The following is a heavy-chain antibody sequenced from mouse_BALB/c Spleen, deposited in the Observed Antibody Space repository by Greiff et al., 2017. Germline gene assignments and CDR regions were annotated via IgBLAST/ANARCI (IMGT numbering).Heavy chain of an antibody. Sequence: VQLQQPGAELVKPGASVKLSCKASGYTFTSYWMHWVKQRPRQGLEWIGEINPSNGRTNYNEKFKSKATLTVDKSSSTAYMQLSSLTSEDSAVYYCARHTYFDYWGQGTTLTVSS. CDR1: GYTFTSYW. CDR3: ARHTYFDY. V-gene: IGHV1S81*02. CDR2: INPSNGRT. J-gene: IGHJ2*01.